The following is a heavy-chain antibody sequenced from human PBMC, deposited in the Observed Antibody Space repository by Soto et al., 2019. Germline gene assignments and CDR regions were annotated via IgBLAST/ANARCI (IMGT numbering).Heavy chain of an antibody. D-gene: IGHD3-22*01. CDR1: GGSISSGGYY. Sequence: SETLCLTCTVSGGSISSGGYYWSWIRQHPGKGLEWIGYIYYSGSTYYNPSLKSRVTISVDTSKNQFSLKLSSVTAADTAVYYCARTGYYYDSSGYYYVPWFDPWGQGTLVTVSS. CDR3: ARTGYYYDSSGYYYVPWFDP. CDR2: IYYSGST. V-gene: IGHV4-31*03. J-gene: IGHJ5*02.